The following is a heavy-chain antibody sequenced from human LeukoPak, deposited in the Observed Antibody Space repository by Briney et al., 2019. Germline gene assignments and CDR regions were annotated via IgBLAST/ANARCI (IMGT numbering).Heavy chain of an antibody. CDR2: IYYSGRT. CDR1: GGSISSYD. V-gene: IGHV4-59*08. D-gene: IGHD3-22*01. CDR3: ARHFPYDTNGFQDAFDI. Sequence: SETLSLTCTVSGGSISSYDWSWIRQRPGKGLEWIGYIYYSGRTNYNPSLKSRVSISVDTSKNQFSLNLSSVTAADTAVYYCARHFPYDTNGFQDAFDIWGQGTMVTVSS. J-gene: IGHJ3*02.